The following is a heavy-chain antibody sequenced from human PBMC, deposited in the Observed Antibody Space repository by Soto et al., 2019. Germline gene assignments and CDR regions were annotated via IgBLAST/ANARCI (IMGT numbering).Heavy chain of an antibody. D-gene: IGHD2-15*01. CDR1: GGSISGGVHS. CDR3: ARGRDCSGGSCYSHYLDV. V-gene: IGHV4-30-4*01. CDR2: INDSGST. J-gene: IGHJ6*03. Sequence: PSETLSLTCTVSGGSISGGVHSWSWIRQPPGKGLEWIGHINDSGSTYYNPSLKSRVTISVDTSKNQFSLRLSSVTAADTAVYYCARGRDCSGGSCYSHYLDVWGKGTTVTVSS.